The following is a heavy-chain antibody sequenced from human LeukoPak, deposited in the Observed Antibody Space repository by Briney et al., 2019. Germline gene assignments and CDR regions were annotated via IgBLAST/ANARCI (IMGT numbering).Heavy chain of an antibody. V-gene: IGHV3-30*18. CDR1: GFTFSSYG. D-gene: IGHD3-9*01. J-gene: IGHJ4*02. CDR3: AKDSQNAYYDILTGSGAYFDY. Sequence: GRSLRLSCTASGFTFSSYGIHWVRQAPGKGLEWVAVISYDGSNKYYADSVKGRFTISRDNSKNTLYLQMNGLRDEDTAVYYCAKDSQNAYYDILTGSGAYFDYWGQGNLVTVSS. CDR2: ISYDGSNK.